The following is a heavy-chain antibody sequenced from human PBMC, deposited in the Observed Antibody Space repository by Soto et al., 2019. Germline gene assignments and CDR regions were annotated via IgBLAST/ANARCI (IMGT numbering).Heavy chain of an antibody. CDR1: GFTFSTYA. V-gene: IGHV3-23*01. D-gene: IGHD1-1*01. Sequence: EVQLLESGGGLVQPGGSLRLSCAASGFTFSTYAMNWVRQAPGNGMEWVSDISGSGGSIHYADSVKGRFTISRDNSKTTLYLQMNSLRHEDTAVYHCVKGYWKGDVWGQGTTVTVSS. J-gene: IGHJ6*02. CDR3: VKGYWKGDV. CDR2: ISGSGGSI.